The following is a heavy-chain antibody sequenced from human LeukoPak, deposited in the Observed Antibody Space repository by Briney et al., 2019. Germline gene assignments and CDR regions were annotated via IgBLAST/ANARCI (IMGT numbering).Heavy chain of an antibody. D-gene: IGHD3-22*01. J-gene: IGHJ4*02. CDR1: GFTFSSYD. V-gene: IGHV3-13*01. CDR3: ARDSYYYDSSGYYYPNDY. CDR2: IGTAGDT. Sequence: HSGGSLRLSCAASGFTFSSYDMHWVRQATGKGLEWVSAIGTAGDTYYPGSVKGRFTISRENAKNSLYLQMNSLRAEDTAVYYCARDSYYYDSSGYYYPNDYWGQGTLVTVSS.